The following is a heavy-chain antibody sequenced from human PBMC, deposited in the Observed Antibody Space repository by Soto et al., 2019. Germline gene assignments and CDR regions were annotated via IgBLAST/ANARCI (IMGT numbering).Heavy chain of an antibody. CDR3: ATSFITTIGTTA. CDR2: ISSSSTTI. Sequence: EVQLVESGGGLVQPGGSLRLSCEASRFTFSNFGINWVRQAPGKGLEWVSHISSSSTTIYYAESVKGRFTISRDNAKNSLYLQMTCLRGEDTAVYYCATSFITTIGTTAWGQGTLVTVSS. D-gene: IGHD1-1*01. V-gene: IGHV3-48*01. J-gene: IGHJ4*02. CDR1: RFTFSNFG.